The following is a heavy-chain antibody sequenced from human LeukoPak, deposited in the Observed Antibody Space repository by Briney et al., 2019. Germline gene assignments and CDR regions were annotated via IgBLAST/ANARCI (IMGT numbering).Heavy chain of an antibody. J-gene: IGHJ4*02. CDR1: GFTFSSYA. D-gene: IGHD3-22*01. CDR2: ISGSGGST. Sequence: GGSLRLSCAASGFTFSSYAMSWVRQAPGKGLEWVSAISGSGGSTYYADSVKGRFTISRDNSKNTLCLQMNSLRAEDTAVYYCAKDIKGGYYGISGYYFDYWGQGTLVTVSS. CDR3: AKDIKGGYYGISGYYFDY. V-gene: IGHV3-23*01.